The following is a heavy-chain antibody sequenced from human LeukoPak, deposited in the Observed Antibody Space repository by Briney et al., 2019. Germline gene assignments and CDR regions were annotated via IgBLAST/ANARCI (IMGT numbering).Heavy chain of an antibody. Sequence: SETLPLTCTVSGGSISSYYWSWIRQPPGKGLEWIGYIYYSGSTNYNPSLKSRVTISVDTSKNQFSLKLSSVTAADTAVYYCARVGVEYSSPKDYYYGMDVWGQGTTVTVSS. D-gene: IGHD6-6*01. V-gene: IGHV4-59*01. CDR3: ARVGVEYSSPKDYYYGMDV. CDR2: IYYSGST. J-gene: IGHJ6*02. CDR1: GGSISSYY.